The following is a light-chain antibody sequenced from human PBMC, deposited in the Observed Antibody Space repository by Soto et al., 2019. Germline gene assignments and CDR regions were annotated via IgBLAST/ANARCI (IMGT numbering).Light chain of an antibody. CDR2: GAS. CDR3: QQDNNWPQT. V-gene: IGKV3-15*01. Sequence: EIGITQSPATLSVSPGERATLSCRASQSVSSNLVWYQQKPGQAPRLLIYGASTRATGVPARFTGSGSGTEFTLTISSLQSEDFAVYYCQQDNNWPQTFGQGTKV. J-gene: IGKJ1*01. CDR1: QSVSSN.